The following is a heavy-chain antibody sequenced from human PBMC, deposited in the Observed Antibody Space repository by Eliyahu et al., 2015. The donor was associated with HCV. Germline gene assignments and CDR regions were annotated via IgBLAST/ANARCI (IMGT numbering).Heavy chain of an antibody. V-gene: IGHV4-59*01. Sequence: LVKPSETLSLTCTVSAGSITSYYWNWIRQSPGKGLEWIAYIFYSGRTRYNPSLQSRVTMSVDTSKSQVSLKLNSVTAADTAVYYCAAGRGGYFLDSWGQGTLVTVSS. CDR1: AGSITSYY. D-gene: IGHD3-16*01. J-gene: IGHJ4*02. CDR3: AAGRGGYFLDS. CDR2: IFYSGRT.